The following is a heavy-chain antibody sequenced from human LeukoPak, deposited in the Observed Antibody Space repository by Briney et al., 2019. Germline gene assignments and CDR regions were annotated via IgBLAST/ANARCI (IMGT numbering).Heavy chain of an antibody. Sequence: ASVKVSCKASGYTFTGYYMHWVRQAPGQGLEWMGWINPNSGGTNYAQKFQGRVTVTRDTSISTAYMELSRLRSDDTAVYYCARDMISSGSGFDYWGQGTLVTVSS. CDR2: INPNSGGT. D-gene: IGHD6-19*01. CDR3: ARDMISSGSGFDY. V-gene: IGHV1-2*02. J-gene: IGHJ4*02. CDR1: GYTFTGYY.